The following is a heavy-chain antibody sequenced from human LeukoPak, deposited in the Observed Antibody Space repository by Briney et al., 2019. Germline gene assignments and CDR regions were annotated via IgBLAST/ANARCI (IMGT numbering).Heavy chain of an antibody. CDR1: GYTFTGYY. CDR3: ARDVYDSSGYYWGVGFDY. CDR2: INPNSGGT. D-gene: IGHD3-22*01. Sequence: ASVKVSCKASGYTFTGYYMHWVRQAPGQGLEWMGRINPNSGGTNYAQKFQGRVTTTRDTSISTAYMELSRLRSDDTAVYYCARDVYDSSGYYWGVGFDYWGQGTLVTVSS. V-gene: IGHV1-2*06. J-gene: IGHJ4*02.